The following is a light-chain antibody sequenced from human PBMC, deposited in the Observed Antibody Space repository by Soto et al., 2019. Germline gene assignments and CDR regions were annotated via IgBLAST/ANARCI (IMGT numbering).Light chain of an antibody. V-gene: IGKV3-20*01. Sequence: EIVLTQSPGTLSLSPGERATLSCRASQSVSSSYLAWYQQKPGQAPRLLIYGASSRATGIPDRFSGSGSGTDFSLTISRLEPEDVAVYYCQQYGSSILFTFGPGTKVEIK. CDR3: QQYGSSILFT. CDR2: GAS. J-gene: IGKJ3*01. CDR1: QSVSSSY.